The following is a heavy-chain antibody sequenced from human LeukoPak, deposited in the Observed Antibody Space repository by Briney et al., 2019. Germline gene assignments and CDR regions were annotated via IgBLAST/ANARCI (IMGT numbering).Heavy chain of an antibody. CDR1: GFTFSSNG. Sequence: QPGRSLRLSCAASGFTFSSNGIHWVRQAPAKGLEWVAAISYDGSNKYYADSVKGRFTISRDNSKNTLYLQMNSLRAEDTAVYYSAKDIGGYCSGGSCWTFDYWGQGTLVTVSS. J-gene: IGHJ4*02. CDR2: ISYDGSNK. CDR3: AKDIGGYCSGGSCWTFDY. V-gene: IGHV3-30*18. D-gene: IGHD2-15*01.